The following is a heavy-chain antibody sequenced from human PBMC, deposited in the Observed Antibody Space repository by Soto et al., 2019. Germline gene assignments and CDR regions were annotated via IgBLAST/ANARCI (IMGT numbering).Heavy chain of an antibody. Sequence: LRLSCAASGFTFSSYWMSWVRQAPGKGLEWVANIKQDGSEKYYVDSVKGRFTISRDNAKNSLYLQMNSLRAEDTAVYYCARDQSAAAVPLDAFDIWGQGTMVTVSS. J-gene: IGHJ3*02. CDR2: IKQDGSEK. V-gene: IGHV3-7*01. CDR3: ARDQSAAAVPLDAFDI. D-gene: IGHD6-13*01. CDR1: GFTFSSYW.